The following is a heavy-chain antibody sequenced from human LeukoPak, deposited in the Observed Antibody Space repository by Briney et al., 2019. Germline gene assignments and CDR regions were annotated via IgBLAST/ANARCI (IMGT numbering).Heavy chain of an antibody. J-gene: IGHJ3*02. CDR1: GFTFSDYY. Sequence: GGSLRLSCAASGFTFSDYYMSWIRQAPGKGLEWLSYISSSGSTIYYADSVKGRFTISRDNAKNSLYLQMNSLRAEDTAVYYCARGESEGVLDAFDIWGQGTMVTVSS. CDR2: ISSSGSTI. CDR3: ARGESEGVLDAFDI. V-gene: IGHV3-11*04. D-gene: IGHD1-26*01.